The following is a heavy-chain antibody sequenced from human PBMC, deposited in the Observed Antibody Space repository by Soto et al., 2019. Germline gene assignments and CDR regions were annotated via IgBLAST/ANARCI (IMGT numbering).Heavy chain of an antibody. J-gene: IGHJ4*02. V-gene: IGHV3-30-3*01. CDR3: ARDPKTSGGQHWAFNYFDS. D-gene: IGHD7-27*01. CDR2: ISYDGTNK. CDR1: GFSFSISP. Sequence: GGALRLSCAASGFSFSISPMHWVRQAPGKGPEWVALISYDGTNKFYADSVKGRFTISRDNSKSTLYLQVDSLRPEDAAVYYCARDPKTSGGQHWAFNYFDSWGQGTLVTVSS.